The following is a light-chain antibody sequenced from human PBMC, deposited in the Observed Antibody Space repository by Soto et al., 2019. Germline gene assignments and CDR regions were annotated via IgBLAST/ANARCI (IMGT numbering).Light chain of an antibody. V-gene: IGLV2-23*01. Sequence: QSVLTQPASVSGSPGQSITISCTGTSSDVGNYNLVSWYQHHPGKAPKLMIYEATKRPSGVSNRFSGSKSGNTASLTISGLQAEDEADYYCCSYAGSSNVVFGGGTQLTVL. CDR1: SSDVGNYNL. CDR3: CSYAGSSNVV. J-gene: IGLJ2*01. CDR2: EAT.